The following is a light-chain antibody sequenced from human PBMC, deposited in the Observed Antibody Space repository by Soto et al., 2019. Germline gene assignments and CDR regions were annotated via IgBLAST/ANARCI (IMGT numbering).Light chain of an antibody. J-gene: IGKJ2*01. CDR1: ESLGSRS. V-gene: IGKV3-20*01. CDR3: QHYGGSLANT. CDR2: GAS. Sequence: EIVLTQCPGTLSLSPGERATVSCRASESLGSRSFAWYQQKPGQAPRLLIYGASIRATGIPDRFTCCGSVTGFTRAISRLAPEDLAVHFCQHYGGSLANTFGEGTKLEIK.